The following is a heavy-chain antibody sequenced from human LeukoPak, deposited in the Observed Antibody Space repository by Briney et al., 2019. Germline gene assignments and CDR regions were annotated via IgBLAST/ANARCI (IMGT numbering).Heavy chain of an antibody. Sequence: PSETLSLTCGVSGYSISSCYFWVWIRQPPGKGLEWIGSVYHTGATYYNPSLRSPVTISVDTSNNQFSLELNSVTAADTAVYYCARDLRLTISANWFDPWGQGTLVTVSS. V-gene: IGHV4-38-2*02. CDR1: GYSISSCYF. CDR3: ARDLRLTISANWFDP. J-gene: IGHJ5*02. D-gene: IGHD3-9*01. CDR2: VYHTGAT.